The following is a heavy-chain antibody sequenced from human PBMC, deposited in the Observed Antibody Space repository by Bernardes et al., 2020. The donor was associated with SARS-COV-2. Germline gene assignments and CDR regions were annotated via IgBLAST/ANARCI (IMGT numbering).Heavy chain of an antibody. CDR1: GSTFSNCC. Sequence: GGSLSLSCEAVGSTFSNCCMHWDSQVPGKGMGWVSRMSPDVRSTDYADSMTGRFTISRDNAKNTLYLQMTRLRADDTAVYYCARGGGGSTYGYGDYLGQGALVTVSS. CDR2: MSPDVRST. CDR3: ARGGGGSTYGYGDY. J-gene: IGHJ4*02. D-gene: IGHD5-18*01. V-gene: IGHV3-74*01.